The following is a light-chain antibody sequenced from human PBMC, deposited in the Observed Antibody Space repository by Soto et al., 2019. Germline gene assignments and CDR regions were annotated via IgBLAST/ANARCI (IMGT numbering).Light chain of an antibody. V-gene: IGKV2-28*01. CDR2: MTS. J-gene: IGKJ1*01. CDR1: QRLLNRNGYNY. Sequence: DIVLTQSPLSLPVSPGEPASISCWSSQRLLNRNGYNYLDWFVQKPGQSPQLLTYMTSNRSPGVPDRFSGSGSGTDFTLKISRVEAEDVGVYYCMQPLHTPWTFGQGTKVEIQ. CDR3: MQPLHTPWT.